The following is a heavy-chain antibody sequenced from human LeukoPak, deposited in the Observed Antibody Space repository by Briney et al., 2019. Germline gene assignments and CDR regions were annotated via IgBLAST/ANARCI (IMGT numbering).Heavy chain of an antibody. CDR2: IYYSGST. CDR3: ARDAVGSFDY. J-gene: IGHJ4*02. V-gene: IGHV4-59*01. D-gene: IGHD6-19*01. CDR1: GGSISSYY. Sequence: PSETLSLTCTVSGGSISSYYWSWIRQPPGKGLEWIGYIYYSGSTNYNPSLKSRVTISVDTSKNQFSLKLSSVTAADTAVYYCARDAVGSFDYWGQGLLVTVSS.